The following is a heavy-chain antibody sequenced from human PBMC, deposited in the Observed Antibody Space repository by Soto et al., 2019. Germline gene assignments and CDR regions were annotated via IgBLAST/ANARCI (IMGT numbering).Heavy chain of an antibody. D-gene: IGHD3-3*01. CDR3: ARDLVLRFLEWLPEFYGMDV. Sequence: ASVKVSCKASGYTFTSYYMHWVRQAPGQGLEWMGIINPSGGSTSYAQKFQGRVTMTRDTSTSTVYMELSSLRSEDTAVYYCARDLVLRFLEWLPEFYGMDVWGQGTTVTVSS. CDR2: INPSGGST. J-gene: IGHJ6*02. CDR1: GYTFTSYY. V-gene: IGHV1-46*01.